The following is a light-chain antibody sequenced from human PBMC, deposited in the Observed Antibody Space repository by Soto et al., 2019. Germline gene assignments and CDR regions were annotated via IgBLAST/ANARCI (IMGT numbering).Light chain of an antibody. J-gene: IGKJ2*01. CDR3: QQSYSTPYT. CDR2: ATT. CDR1: QSISSH. Sequence: DIQMTQSPVSLSASVGDRVTITCRASQSISSHLNWYQQKPGKAPKLLIYATTSLQSVVPSRFSGSGTGTDFTLTISSLQPEDFATYYCQQSYSTPYTFAQGTKLEI. V-gene: IGKV1-39*01.